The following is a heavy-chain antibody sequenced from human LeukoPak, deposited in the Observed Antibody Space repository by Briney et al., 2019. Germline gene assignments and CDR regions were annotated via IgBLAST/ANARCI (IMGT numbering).Heavy chain of an antibody. D-gene: IGHD2/OR15-2a*01. CDR2: IFLSGGEI. Sequence: GGSLRLSCEASGFTFSTFAMIWVRQPPGRVLEWVSSIFLSGGEIHYADSVRGRFTIYRDNSKSTLSLQMNSLRAEDTAIYYCATYRQVLLPFESWGQGTLVTVSS. CDR1: GFTFSTFA. CDR3: ATYRQVLLPFES. V-gene: IGHV3-23*01. J-gene: IGHJ4*02.